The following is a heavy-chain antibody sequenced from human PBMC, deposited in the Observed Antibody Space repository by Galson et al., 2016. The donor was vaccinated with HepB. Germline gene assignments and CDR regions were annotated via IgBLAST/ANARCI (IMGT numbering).Heavy chain of an antibody. CDR2: IHESGNGR. V-gene: IGHV3-7*01. CDR1: GFTFSTSW. J-gene: IGHJ4*02. D-gene: IGHD4-23*01. CDR3: ATDGYGGSLDS. Sequence: SLRLSCAASGFTFSTSWMSWVRQTPGKGLEWVANIHESGNGRFYVDSVRGRFAISRDNVKNTVYLEVNSLRTEDTAVYFCATDGYGGSLDSWGQGILVTVSA.